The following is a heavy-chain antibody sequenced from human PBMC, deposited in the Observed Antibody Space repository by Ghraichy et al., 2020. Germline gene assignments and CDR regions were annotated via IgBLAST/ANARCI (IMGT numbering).Heavy chain of an antibody. Sequence: SQTLSLTCTVSGGSISSSTTYWGWIRQTPGKGLEWIGTTYYSGTTYYNPSLKSRVTMSVDTSKNQFYLKLSSVTAADTAVYYCARYPKSPGYGYVAFDYWGQGTLVTVSS. CDR3: ARYPKSPGYGYVAFDY. CDR1: GGSISSSTTY. CDR2: TYYSGTT. D-gene: IGHD3-16*01. J-gene: IGHJ4*02. V-gene: IGHV4-39*07.